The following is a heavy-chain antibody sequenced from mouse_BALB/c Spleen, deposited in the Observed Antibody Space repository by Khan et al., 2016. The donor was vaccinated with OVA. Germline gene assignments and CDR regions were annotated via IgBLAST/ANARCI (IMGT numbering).Heavy chain of an antibody. CDR2: ISYSGIT. Sequence: EVQLVESGPGLVKPSQSLSLTCTVTGYSITSDYAWNWIRQFPGNKLEWMGYISYSGITSYNPSLKSRIFITRDTSKNQFFLQLNSVTPEDTATYYCARDYDRGFDYWGQGTTLTVSS. J-gene: IGHJ2*01. V-gene: IGHV3-2*02. CDR3: ARDYDRGFDY. CDR1: GYSITSDYA. D-gene: IGHD2-4*01.